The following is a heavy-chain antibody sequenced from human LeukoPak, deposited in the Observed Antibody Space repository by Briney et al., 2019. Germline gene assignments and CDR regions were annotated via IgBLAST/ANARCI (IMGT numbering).Heavy chain of an antibody. CDR2: ISGSGDIT. Sequence: GGSLRLSCAASGFTFSSYTMNWVRQAPGKGLEWVSAISGSGDITYYADSVKGRFTISRDNSKNTLYLQMNSLRAEDTAVYYCARENRLITMIVVVISSRGGIDYWGQGTLVTVSS. V-gene: IGHV3-23*01. CDR1: GFTFSSYT. CDR3: ARENRLITMIVVVISSRGGIDY. J-gene: IGHJ4*02. D-gene: IGHD3-22*01.